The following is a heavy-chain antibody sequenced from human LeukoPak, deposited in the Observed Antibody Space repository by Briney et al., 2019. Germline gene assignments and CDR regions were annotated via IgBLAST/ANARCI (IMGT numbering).Heavy chain of an antibody. J-gene: IGHJ3*02. CDR2: VNHSGST. Sequence: PSETLSLTCAVYGGSFSGYYWSWIRQPPGKGLEWIGEVNHSGSTNYNPSLKSRVTISIDTSKNQFSLKLSSVTAADTAVYYCARIDYGGNSEAFDIWGQGTMVTVSS. V-gene: IGHV4-34*01. D-gene: IGHD4-23*01. CDR1: GGSFSGYY. CDR3: ARIDYGGNSEAFDI.